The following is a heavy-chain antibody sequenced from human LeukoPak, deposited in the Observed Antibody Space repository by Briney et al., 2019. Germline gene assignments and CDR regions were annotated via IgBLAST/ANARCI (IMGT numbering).Heavy chain of an antibody. J-gene: IGHJ5*02. Sequence: SETLSLTCAVYGGSFSGYYWSWIRQPPGKGLEWIGEINHSGSTNYNPSLKSRVTISVDTSKNQFSLKLSSVTAADTAVYYCARHPYFGTHNWFDPWGQGTLVTVSS. D-gene: IGHD1-1*01. CDR2: INHSGST. V-gene: IGHV4-34*01. CDR1: GGSFSGYY. CDR3: ARHPYFGTHNWFDP.